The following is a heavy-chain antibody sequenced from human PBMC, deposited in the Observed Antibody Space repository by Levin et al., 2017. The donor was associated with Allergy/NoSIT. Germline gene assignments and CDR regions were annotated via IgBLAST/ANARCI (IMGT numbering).Heavy chain of an antibody. D-gene: IGHD6-19*01. CDR3: ARGGKGSGWNDY. CDR2: ISSSSSYI. J-gene: IGHJ4*02. Sequence: GGSLRLSCAASGFTFSSYSMNWVRQAPGKGLEWVSSISSSSSYIYYADSVKGRFTISRDNAKNSLYLQMNSLRAEDTAVYYCARGGKGSGWNDYWGQGTLVTVSS. CDR1: GFTFSSYS. V-gene: IGHV3-21*01.